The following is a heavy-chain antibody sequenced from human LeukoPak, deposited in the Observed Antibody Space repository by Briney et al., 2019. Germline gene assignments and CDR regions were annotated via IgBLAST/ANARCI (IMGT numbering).Heavy chain of an antibody. V-gene: IGHV4-30-2*01. D-gene: IGHD3-22*01. CDR1: GGSISSGGYS. Sequence: PSETLSLTCAVSGGSISSGGYSWRWIRQPPGKGLEWIGYIYHSGSTYYNPSLKSRVTISVDRSKNQFSLKLSSVTAADTAVYYCARGRRVIVSIDYWGQGTLVTVSS. CDR2: IYHSGST. J-gene: IGHJ4*02. CDR3: ARGRRVIVSIDY.